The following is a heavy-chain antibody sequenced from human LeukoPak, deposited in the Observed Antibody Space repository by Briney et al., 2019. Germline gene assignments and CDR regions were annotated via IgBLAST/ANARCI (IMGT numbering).Heavy chain of an antibody. CDR2: ISAYNGNT. V-gene: IGHV1-18*01. J-gene: IGHJ6*02. CDR3: ARDLGSYGRFRYYYSMDV. Sequence: ASVKVSCKASGYTFTSYGISWVRQAPGQGLEWMGWISAYNGNTNYAQKLQSRVTMTTDTSTSTAYMELRSLRSDDTAVYYCARDLGSYGRFRYYYSMDVWGQGTTVTVSS. CDR1: GYTFTSYG. D-gene: IGHD1-26*01.